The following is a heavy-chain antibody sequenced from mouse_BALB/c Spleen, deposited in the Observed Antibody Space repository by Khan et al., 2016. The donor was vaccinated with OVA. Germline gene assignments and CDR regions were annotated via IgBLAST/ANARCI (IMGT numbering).Heavy chain of an antibody. V-gene: IGHV1-4*01. CDR2: ISPSNAYT. CDR1: GYTFTGYS. J-gene: IGHJ4*01. D-gene: IGHD1-1*01. Sequence: QVQLKQSGAELARPGASVKMSCKASGYTFTGYSMHWIKQRPGPGLEWIGYISPSNAYTNYNQKFKDKATLTADESSSTAYMQLTSLTSEDYAVYYCSRDFHSYDSRGALNYWGQETSDTISS. CDR3: SRDFHSYDSRGALNY.